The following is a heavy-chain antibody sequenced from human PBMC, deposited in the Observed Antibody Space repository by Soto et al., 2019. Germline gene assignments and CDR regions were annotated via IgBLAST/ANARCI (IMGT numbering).Heavy chain of an antibody. D-gene: IGHD2-8*02. Sequence: EVRLVESGGGLIQPGGSLRLSCSASGFTFSGFWMNWVRQVPGKGLVWVSRLSPDGSITKYADSVKGRFTISRDNAKNTVYLQMNSLGAEDTAVYYCVRDLGDCGGGVCSSWGQGTLVTVSS. CDR1: GFTFSGFW. V-gene: IGHV3-74*01. CDR2: LSPDGSIT. CDR3: VRDLGDCGGGVCSS. J-gene: IGHJ4*02.